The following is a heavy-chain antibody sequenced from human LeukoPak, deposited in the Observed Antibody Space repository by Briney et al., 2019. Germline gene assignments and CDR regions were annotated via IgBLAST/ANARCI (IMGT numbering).Heavy chain of an antibody. V-gene: IGHV3-7*01. CDR3: ARDPYPSDYYDSSGYYYLERAFDI. CDR1: GFTFSSYW. Sequence: GGSLRLSCAASGFTFSSYWMSWVRQAPGKGLEWVANIKQDGSEKYYVDSVKGRFTISRDNAKNSLYLQMNSLRAEDTAVYYCARDPYPSDYYDSSGYYYLERAFDIWGQGTMVTVSS. D-gene: IGHD3-22*01. CDR2: IKQDGSEK. J-gene: IGHJ3*02.